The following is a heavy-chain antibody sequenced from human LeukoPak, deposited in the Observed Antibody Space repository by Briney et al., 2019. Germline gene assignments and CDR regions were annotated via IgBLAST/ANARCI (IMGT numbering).Heavy chain of an antibody. Sequence: PSETLSLTCAVSGGSISSSNWWSWVRQPPGKGLEWIGEIYHSGSTNYNPSLKSRVTISVDKSKNQFSLKLSSVTAADTAVYYCARAPTVVTPNWFDPWGQGTLVTVSS. V-gene: IGHV4-4*02. CDR1: GGSISSSNW. J-gene: IGHJ5*02. D-gene: IGHD4-23*01. CDR3: ARAPTVVTPNWFDP. CDR2: IYHSGST.